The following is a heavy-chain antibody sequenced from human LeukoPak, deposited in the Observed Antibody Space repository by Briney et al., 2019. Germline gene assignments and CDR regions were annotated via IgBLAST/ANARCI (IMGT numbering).Heavy chain of an antibody. CDR1: GFTFSSYQ. V-gene: IGHV3-48*03. CDR3: AKDRTGD. Sequence: PGGSLRLSCEASGFTFSSYQMNWVRQAPGKGLEWIAYISSSGDTIYYADSVKGRFTISRDNSKNTLYLQMDSLRAEDTAVYYCAKDRTGDWGQGTLVTVSS. J-gene: IGHJ4*02. CDR2: ISSSGDTI.